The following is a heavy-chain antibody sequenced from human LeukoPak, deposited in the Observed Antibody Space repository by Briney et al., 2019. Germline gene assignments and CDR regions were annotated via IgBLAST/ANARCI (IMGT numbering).Heavy chain of an antibody. CDR1: GFTFSSYA. CDR3: AKLVESRYYYDSHYMDV. CDR2: ISGSGGST. D-gene: IGHD3-22*01. Sequence: GGSLRLSCAASGFTFSSYAMSWVRQAPGKGLEWVSAISGSGGSTYYADSVKGRFTISRDNSKNTLYLQMNSLRAEDTAVYYCAKLVESRYYYDSHYMDVWGKGTTVTVSS. V-gene: IGHV3-23*01. J-gene: IGHJ6*03.